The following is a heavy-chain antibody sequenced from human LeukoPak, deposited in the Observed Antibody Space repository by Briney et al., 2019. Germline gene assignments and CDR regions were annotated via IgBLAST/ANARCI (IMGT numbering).Heavy chain of an antibody. V-gene: IGHV4-61*02. J-gene: IGHJ6*03. CDR1: GGSISSGSYY. CDR3: ARERLYSSSWPPHYYMDV. D-gene: IGHD6-13*01. Sequence: RSSETLSLTCTVSGGSISSGSYYWSWIRQPAGKGLEWIGRIYTSGSTNYNPSLKSRVTISVDTSKNQFSLKLSSVTAADTAVYYCARERLYSSSWPPHYYMDVWGKGTTVTVSS. CDR2: IYTSGST.